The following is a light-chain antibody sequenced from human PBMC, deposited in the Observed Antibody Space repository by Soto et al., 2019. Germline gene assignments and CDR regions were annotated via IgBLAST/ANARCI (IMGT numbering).Light chain of an antibody. Sequence: EIVMTLSPATLSLSPGERATLSCRASQSVSSSYLSWYQQKPGQAPRLLIYGASTRATGIPARFSGSGSGTDFTLTISSLQPEDFAVYYCQQDYNLLTFGGGTKVEIK. CDR1: QSVSSSY. J-gene: IGKJ4*01. V-gene: IGKV3D-7*01. CDR3: QQDYNLLT. CDR2: GAS.